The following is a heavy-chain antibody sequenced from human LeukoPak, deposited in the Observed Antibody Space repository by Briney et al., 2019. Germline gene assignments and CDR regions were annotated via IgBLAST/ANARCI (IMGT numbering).Heavy chain of an antibody. CDR3: ARRTYYYGSGSYGWGNYYYYYMDV. V-gene: IGHV1-8*02. J-gene: IGHJ6*03. Sequence: ASVKVSCKASGYTFTSYGISWVRQATGQGLKWMGWMNPNSGNTGYAQKFQGRVTMTRNTSISTAYMELSSLRSEDTAVYYCARRTYYYGSGSYGWGNYYYYYMDVWGKGTTVTISS. CDR1: GYTFTSYG. CDR2: MNPNSGNT. D-gene: IGHD3-10*01.